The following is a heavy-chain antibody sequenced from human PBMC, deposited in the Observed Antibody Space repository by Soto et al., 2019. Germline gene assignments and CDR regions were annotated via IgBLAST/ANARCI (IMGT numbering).Heavy chain of an antibody. CDR2: ISGSGGST. V-gene: IGHV3-23*01. D-gene: IGHD2-2*01. CDR3: AKDIVVVPAALAAFDI. J-gene: IGHJ3*02. CDR1: GFTFSSYA. Sequence: EVQLLESGGGLVQPGGSLRLSCAASGFTFSSYAMSWVRQAPGKGLEWVSAISGSGGSTYYADSVKGRFTISRDNSKNTLYLQMNSLRAEDTAVYYCAKDIVVVPAALAAFDIGGQGTMVTVSS.